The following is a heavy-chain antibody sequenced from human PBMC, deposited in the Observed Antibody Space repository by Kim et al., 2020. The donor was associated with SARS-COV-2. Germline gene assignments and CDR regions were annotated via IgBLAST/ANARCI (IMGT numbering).Heavy chain of an antibody. V-gene: IGHV3-30*04. CDR1: GFTFSSYA. J-gene: IGHJ4*02. Sequence: GGSLRLSCAASGFTFSSYAMHWVRQAPGKGLEWVAVISYDGSNKYYADSVKGRFTISRDNSKNTLYLQMNSLRAEDTAVYYCARDGESGYSYGDIDYWGQGTLVTASS. CDR3: ARDGESGYSYGDIDY. CDR2: ISYDGSNK. D-gene: IGHD5-18*01.